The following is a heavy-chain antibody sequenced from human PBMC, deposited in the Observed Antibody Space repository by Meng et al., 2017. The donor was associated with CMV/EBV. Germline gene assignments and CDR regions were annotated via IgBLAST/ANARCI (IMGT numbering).Heavy chain of an antibody. D-gene: IGHD3-22*01. Sequence: ASVKVSCKVSGYTLTELSMHWVRQAPGKGLEWMGGFDPEDGETIYAQKFQGRVTMTEDTSTDTAYMELSSLRSEDTAVYYCARAPLRNYYDSSAPIDYWGQGTLVTVSS. CDR3: ARAPLRNYYDSSAPIDY. J-gene: IGHJ4*02. CDR2: FDPEDGET. V-gene: IGHV1-24*01. CDR1: GYTLTELS.